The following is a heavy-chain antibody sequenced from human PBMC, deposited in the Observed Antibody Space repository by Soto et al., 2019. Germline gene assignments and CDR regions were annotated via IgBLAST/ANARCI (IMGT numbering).Heavy chain of an antibody. CDR3: ARGYGSGSYDWFDP. D-gene: IGHD3-10*01. J-gene: IGHJ5*02. CDR2: IYHSGST. Sequence: PSETLSLTCAVSGGSISSGGYSWSWIRQPPGKGLEWIGYIYHSGSTYYNPSLKSRVTISVDRSKNQFSLKLSSVTAADTAVYFCARGYGSGSYDWFDPWGQGTLVTVSS. CDR1: GGSISSGGYS. V-gene: IGHV4-30-2*01.